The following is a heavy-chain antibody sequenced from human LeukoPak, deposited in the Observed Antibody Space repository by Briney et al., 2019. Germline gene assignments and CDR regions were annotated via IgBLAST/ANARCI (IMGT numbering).Heavy chain of an antibody. J-gene: IGHJ4*02. CDR3: ARGPPNWGYDY. D-gene: IGHD7-27*01. CDR1: GYTFTSYD. CDR2: MSPNSGDT. Sequence: ASVKVSCEASGYTFTSYDFNWVRQATGQRPEWMGWMSPNSGDTGYAQKFQDRVTMTRNTSISTAYMELSSLRSDDTAVYYCARGPPNWGYDYWGPGTLVTVSS. V-gene: IGHV1-8*01.